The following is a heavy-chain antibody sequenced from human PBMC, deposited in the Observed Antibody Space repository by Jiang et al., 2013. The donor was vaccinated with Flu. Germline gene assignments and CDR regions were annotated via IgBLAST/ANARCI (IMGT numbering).Heavy chain of an antibody. V-gene: IGHV4-39*01. CDR3: ARQALPDYYDSSGYYYVTRYYFDY. CDR1: GGSISSSNYY. D-gene: IGHD3-22*01. J-gene: IGHJ4*02. CDR2: IYYSGST. Sequence: PGLVKPSETLSLTCTVSGGSISSSNYYWGWIRQPPGEGLEWIGSIYYSGSTYYNTSLKSRVTISVDTSRNQFSLKLKSVTAADTAVYYCARQALPDYYDSSGYYYVTRYYFDYWGQGTLVTVSS.